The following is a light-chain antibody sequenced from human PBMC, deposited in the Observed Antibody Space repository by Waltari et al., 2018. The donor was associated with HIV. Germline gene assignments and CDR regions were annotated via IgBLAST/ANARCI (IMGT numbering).Light chain of an antibody. CDR3: FLSYSGVWV. CDR2: DTN. Sequence: QAVVTQEPSLTVSPGGTVTLTCASTSGPVTFDPYPYWLQQKPGQAPRTLIVDTNVNYSCTPARFSGSLRGDKAALTLSDVQPEDEADYYCFLSYSGVWVFGGGTKLSVL. J-gene: IGLJ3*02. CDR1: SGPVTFDPY. V-gene: IGLV7-46*01.